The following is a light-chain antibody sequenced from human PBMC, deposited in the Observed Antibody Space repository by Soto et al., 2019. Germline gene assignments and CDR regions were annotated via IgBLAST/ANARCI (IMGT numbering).Light chain of an antibody. V-gene: IGLV6-57*04. J-gene: IGLJ2*01. CDR2: EDN. CDR1: SGSIASNY. Sequence: NFMLTQPHSVSESPGKTVTISCTRSSGSIASNYVQWYQQRPGSATTTVIYEDNQRPSGVPDRFSGSIDSSSNSASLTISGLKTEDEADYYCQSYDSSNLHVVFGGGTKLTVL. CDR3: QSYDSSNLHVV.